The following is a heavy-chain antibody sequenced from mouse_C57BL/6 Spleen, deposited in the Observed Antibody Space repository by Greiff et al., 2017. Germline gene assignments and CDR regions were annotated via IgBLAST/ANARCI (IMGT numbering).Heavy chain of an antibody. Sequence: VQLQQSGPGLVQPSQSLSITCTVSGFSLTSYGVYWVRQSPGKGLEWLGVIWRGGSTDYNAAFMSRLSITKDNSKSQVFFKMNILQADDTAIYYCAKGPNPLYAMDYWGQGTSVTVSS. CDR1: GFSLTSYG. D-gene: IGHD4-1*01. V-gene: IGHV2-5*01. J-gene: IGHJ4*01. CDR2: IWRGGST. CDR3: AKGPNPLYAMDY.